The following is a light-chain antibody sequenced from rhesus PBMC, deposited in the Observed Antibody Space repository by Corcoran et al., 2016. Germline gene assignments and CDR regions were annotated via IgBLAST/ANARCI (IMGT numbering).Light chain of an antibody. Sequence: ETVVTQSPATLSLSPGERATLSCRASQSVGSYLAWYQQKPGPAPRLLIYGASSRATGIPDRFSGSGSGTDFTITITSLEPEDVGVYYCQQSSNLWSFGQWTKVEIK. V-gene: IGKV3-24*04. CDR3: QQSSNLWS. J-gene: IGKJ1*01. CDR1: QSVGSY. CDR2: GAS.